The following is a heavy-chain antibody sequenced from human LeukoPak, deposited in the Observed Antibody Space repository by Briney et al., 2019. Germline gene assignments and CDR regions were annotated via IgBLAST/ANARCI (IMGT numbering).Heavy chain of an antibody. Sequence: GGSLRLSCAASGFTFSSYGMHWVRQAPGKGLEWVAFIRYDGNNKYYADSVKGRFTISRDNSKNTLYLQMDSLRAEDTAVYYCAKYKVLLKLDYWGQGTLVTVSS. V-gene: IGHV3-30*02. CDR1: GFTFSSYG. CDR3: AKYKVLLKLDY. J-gene: IGHJ4*02. D-gene: IGHD2-15*01. CDR2: IRYDGNNK.